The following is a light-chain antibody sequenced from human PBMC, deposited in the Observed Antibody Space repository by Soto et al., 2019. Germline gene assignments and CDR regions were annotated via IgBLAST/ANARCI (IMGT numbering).Light chain of an antibody. V-gene: IGLV2-14*01. CDR3: SSYTSSNSLVV. J-gene: IGLJ2*01. Sequence: QSALTQPASVSGSPGQSITISCTGTSSDVGAYNYVSWYQQHPGKAPKLMIYEVSNRPSGVSNRFSGSKSGNTASLTISGLQAEDEADYYCSSYTSSNSLVVFGGGTKLTVX. CDR2: EVS. CDR1: SSDVGAYNY.